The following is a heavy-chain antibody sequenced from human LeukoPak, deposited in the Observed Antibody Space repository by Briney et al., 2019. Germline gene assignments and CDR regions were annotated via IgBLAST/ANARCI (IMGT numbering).Heavy chain of an antibody. J-gene: IGHJ4*02. CDR2: ITDSGGDT. V-gene: IGHV3-23*01. D-gene: IGHD3-16*01. Sequence: PGGSLRLSCASSGFTFTSYAVSWARQAPGKGLEWFSAITDSGGDTYYADSVKGRFTISRDNSKNTLDLQMSSLRAEDTAVYYCAKGSASSRPYYFDYWGQGALVTVSS. CDR3: AKGSASSRPYYFDY. CDR1: GFTFTSYA.